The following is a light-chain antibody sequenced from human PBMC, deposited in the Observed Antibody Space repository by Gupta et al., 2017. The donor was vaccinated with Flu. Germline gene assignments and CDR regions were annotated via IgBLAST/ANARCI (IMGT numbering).Light chain of an antibody. CDR1: SNDVGSSNR. CDR3: SSHAGRVTWV. J-gene: IGLJ1*01. Sequence: QSAPTQPRSVSGSPGQSVTIPGTGTSNDVGSSNRVSWYQQRPGKAPKLILYDVTERPSGVPDRFSGSKSGNTASLTISGLQADDEADYYCSSHAGRVTWVFGTGTTVTVL. V-gene: IGLV2-11*01. CDR2: DVT.